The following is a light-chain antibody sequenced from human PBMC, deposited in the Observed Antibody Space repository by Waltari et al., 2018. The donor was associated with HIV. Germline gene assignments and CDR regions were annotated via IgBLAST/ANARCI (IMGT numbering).Light chain of an antibody. CDR3: GTWDSSLSLYV. Sequence: QSILTQSPSVSAAPGQKVTVSCSGDNSNLGNNFVSWYQQVPGRAPRLLIYDNEERPSGIPERFSAFKAGVSATLVIAGLQIVDEADYYCGTWDSSLSLYVFGPGTTVAVL. CDR2: DNE. J-gene: IGLJ1*01. CDR1: NSNLGNNF. V-gene: IGLV1-51*01.